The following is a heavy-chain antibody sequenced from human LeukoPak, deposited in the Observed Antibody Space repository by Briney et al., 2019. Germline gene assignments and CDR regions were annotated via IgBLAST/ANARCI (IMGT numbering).Heavy chain of an antibody. D-gene: IGHD3-16*01. CDR2: INPNSGGT. CDR3: ARNYGQKRGAFDL. Sequence: ASVKVSCKASGYTFSDYYIHWVRQAPGQGLEWMGWINPNSGGTIYAQKFQGRVTVTRDTSITTAYMDLNRLRSDDTAMCYCARNYGQKRGAFDLWAQGTMITVSS. CDR1: GYTFSDYY. J-gene: IGHJ3*01. V-gene: IGHV1-2*02.